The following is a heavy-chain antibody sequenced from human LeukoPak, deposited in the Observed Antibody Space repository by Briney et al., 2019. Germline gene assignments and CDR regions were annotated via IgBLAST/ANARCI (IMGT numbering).Heavy chain of an antibody. D-gene: IGHD3-16*01. CDR3: ARGGGLDV. CDR1: GFTFSTYS. Sequence: KHGGSLRLSCAASGFTFSTYSMNWVRQAPGKGLEWVSSISSNNRYIYYADSVKGRFTISRDNAKNSLYLQMSNLRAEDTAVYFCARGGGLDVWGQGATVTVSS. V-gene: IGHV3-21*04. J-gene: IGHJ6*02. CDR2: ISSNNRYI.